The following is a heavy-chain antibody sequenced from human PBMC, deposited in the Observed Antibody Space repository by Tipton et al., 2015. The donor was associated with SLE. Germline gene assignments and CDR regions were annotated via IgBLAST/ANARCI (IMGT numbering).Heavy chain of an antibody. CDR1: GGSFSVYY. J-gene: IGHJ4*02. CDR2: INHSGST. CDR3: ASSKRGPGYGGYFDY. D-gene: IGHD5-12*01. V-gene: IGHV4-34*01. Sequence: LRLSCAVYGGSFSVYYWSWIRQSPGKGLEWIGEINHSGSTNYKSSLKSRVTISVDTSKKQLSLKLSSVTAADTAVYYCASSKRGPGYGGYFDYWGQGTLVTVSS.